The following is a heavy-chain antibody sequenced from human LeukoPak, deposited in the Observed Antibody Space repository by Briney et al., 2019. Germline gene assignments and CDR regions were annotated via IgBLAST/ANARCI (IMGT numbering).Heavy chain of an antibody. V-gene: IGHV1-46*01. D-gene: IGHD1-26*01. CDR2: INPSGGST. CDR1: GYTFTSYY. J-gene: IGHJ4*02. CDR3: ARGEIVGATKLKIMPDY. Sequence: ASVTVSCKASGYTFTSYYMHWVRQAPGQGLEWMGIINPSGGSTSYAQKFQGRVTMTRDTSTSTVYMELSRLRSDDTAVYYCARGEIVGATKLKIMPDYWGQGTLVTVSS.